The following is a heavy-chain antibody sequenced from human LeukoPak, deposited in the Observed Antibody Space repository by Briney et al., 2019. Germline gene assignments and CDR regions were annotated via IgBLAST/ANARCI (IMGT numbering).Heavy chain of an antibody. D-gene: IGHD5-24*01. CDR1: GFTFSSYS. Sequence: GGSLRLSCAASGFTFSSYSMNWVRQAPGGGLEWVSSIRFTGSYIYYADSVKGRFTISRDDAKNLLSLQMISLRVEDTAVYYCTRAGPRSDGYNSDYWGQGTLVTVSS. CDR3: TRAGPRSDGYNSDY. J-gene: IGHJ4*02. V-gene: IGHV3-21*01. CDR2: IRFTGSYI.